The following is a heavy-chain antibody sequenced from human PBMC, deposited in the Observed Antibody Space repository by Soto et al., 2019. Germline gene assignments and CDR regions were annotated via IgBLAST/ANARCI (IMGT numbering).Heavy chain of an antibody. CDR3: VRGLRYSGMDV. Sequence: QVQLQQWGAGLLKPSETLSLTCAVNGGSFSAYYWTWIRQPPGRGLEWIGEIDHSGSTNYNPSLESRVTISIDTAKNRFSLNVTFVTAADTAVYYCVRGLRYSGMDVWGQGTTVTVS. D-gene: IGHD2-15*01. V-gene: IGHV4-34*01. CDR2: IDHSGST. J-gene: IGHJ6*02. CDR1: GGSFSAYY.